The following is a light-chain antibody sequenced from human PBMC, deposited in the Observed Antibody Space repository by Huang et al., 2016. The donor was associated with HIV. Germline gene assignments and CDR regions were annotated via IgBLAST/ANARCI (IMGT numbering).Light chain of an antibody. CDR1: QTITTY. Sequence: DIQLTQSPSSLSASVGDRVTITCRASQTITTYLNWYQQKPGKAPHLLIYGASNLQSGVPSRFSGSGSGTDFTLIISGLQPEDFATYYCQQTYTFPAFGQGTKVEIK. CDR2: GAS. J-gene: IGKJ1*01. CDR3: QQTYTFPA. V-gene: IGKV1-39*01.